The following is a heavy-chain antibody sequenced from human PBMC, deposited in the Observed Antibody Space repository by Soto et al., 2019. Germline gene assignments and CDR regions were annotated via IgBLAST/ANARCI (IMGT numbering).Heavy chain of an antibody. D-gene: IGHD6-13*01. V-gene: IGHV3-21*04. J-gene: IGHJ5*02. CDR1: GFTFRSFT. CDR3: TRDASRDSSARGWFDP. Sequence: GGSLRLSCAASGFTFRSFTMNWVRQAPGKGLEWVSTISSNSAYIYYTDALRGRFTISRDNAKNSLHLQMNSLRAEDTAVYYCTRDASRDSSARGWFDPSGPGTLLTVST. CDR2: ISSNSAYI.